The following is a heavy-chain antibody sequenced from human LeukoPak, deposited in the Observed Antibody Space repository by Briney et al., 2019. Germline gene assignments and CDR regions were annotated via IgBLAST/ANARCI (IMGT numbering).Heavy chain of an antibody. CDR3: ARDIEVDWNDGGAFDI. Sequence: PGGSLRLSCAASGFTFSSYTMSWVRQAPGKGLEWVSSISSSSSYIYYADSVKGRFTISRDNAKNSLYLQMNSLRAEDTAVYYCARDIEVDWNDGGAFDIWGQGTMVTVSS. D-gene: IGHD1-1*01. J-gene: IGHJ3*02. V-gene: IGHV3-21*01. CDR2: ISSSSSYI. CDR1: GFTFSSYT.